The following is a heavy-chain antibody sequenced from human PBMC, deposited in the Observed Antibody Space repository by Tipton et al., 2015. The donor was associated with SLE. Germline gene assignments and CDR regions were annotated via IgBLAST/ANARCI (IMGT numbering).Heavy chain of an antibody. D-gene: IGHD3-3*01. V-gene: IGHV3-9*01. J-gene: IGHJ6*02. CDR1: GFTFDDYA. Sequence: SLRLSCVGSGFTFDDYAMHWVRQAPGKGLEWVSGISWNSNSVGYADSVKGRFTISRDNAKNSLYLQLNSLRAEDTAVYYCARRFTILGGGTYYYGGMDVWGQGTTVTVSS. CDR2: ISWNSNSV. CDR3: ARRFTILGGGTYYYGGMDV.